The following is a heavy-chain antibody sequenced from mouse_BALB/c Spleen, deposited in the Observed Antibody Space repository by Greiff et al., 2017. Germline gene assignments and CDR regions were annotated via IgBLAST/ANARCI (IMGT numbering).Heavy chain of an antibody. CDR3: ARSYYGYLLAY. D-gene: IGHD2-9*01. V-gene: IGHV1-54*01. CDR1: GYAFTNYL. Sequence: VQLQQSGAELVRPGTSVKVSCKASGYAFTNYLIEWIKQRPGQGLEWIGVIDPGSGGTNYNEKFKGKATLTADKSSSTAYMQLSSLTSDDSAVYFCARSYYGYLLAYWGQGTLVTVSA. J-gene: IGHJ3*01. CDR2: IDPGSGGT.